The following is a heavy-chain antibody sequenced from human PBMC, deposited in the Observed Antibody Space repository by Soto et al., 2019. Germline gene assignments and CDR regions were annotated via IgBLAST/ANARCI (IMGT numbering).Heavy chain of an antibody. J-gene: IGHJ4*02. Sequence: QVQLVESGGGVVQPGRSLRLSCAASGFTFSAFGMHWVRQAPGKGLEWVAVISNDGNSEHYADSVKGRFTISRDNSKNTFYLQMNSLSVEDTAVYYCAKTITTVGVSSTGRGAGLDNWGQGILVSVSS. CDR3: AKTITTVGVSSTGRGAGLDN. CDR2: ISNDGNSE. D-gene: IGHD3-3*01. CDR1: GFTFSAFG. V-gene: IGHV3-30*18.